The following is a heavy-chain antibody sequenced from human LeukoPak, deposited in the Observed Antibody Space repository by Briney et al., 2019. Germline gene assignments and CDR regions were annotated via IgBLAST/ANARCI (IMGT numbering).Heavy chain of an antibody. J-gene: IGHJ4*02. D-gene: IGHD3-9*01. CDR2: ISSSSTI. CDR3: ARAQVLRYFDWLSNFDY. CDR1: RFTFSSYS. V-gene: IGHV3-48*01. Sequence: GGSLRLSCAAARFTFSSYSMNWVRQAPGKGLEWVSYISSSSTIYYADSVKGRFTISRDNAKNSLYLQMNSLRAEDTAVYYCARAQVLRYFDWLSNFDYWGQGTLVTVSS.